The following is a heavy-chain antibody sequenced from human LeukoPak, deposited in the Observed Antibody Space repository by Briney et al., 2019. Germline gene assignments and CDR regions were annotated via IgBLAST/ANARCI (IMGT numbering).Heavy chain of an antibody. CDR1: GGSISSSSYY. V-gene: IGHV4-39*07. J-gene: IGHJ4*02. Sequence: SETLSLTCTVSGGSISSSSYYWSWIRQPPGKGLEWIGEINHSGSTNYNPSLKSRVTISVDTSKNQFSLKLSSVTAADTAVYYCARVGAYSSGWTENDYWGQGTLVTVSS. CDR3: ARVGAYSSGWTENDY. D-gene: IGHD6-19*01. CDR2: INHSGST.